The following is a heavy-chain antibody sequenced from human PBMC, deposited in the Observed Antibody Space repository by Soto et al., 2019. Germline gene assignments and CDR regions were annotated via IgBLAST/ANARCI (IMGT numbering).Heavy chain of an antibody. CDR2: VSFDGSNK. Sequence: QMQLVESGGGVVQPGGSLRLSCAASGFTFNYYPMHWVRQAPGKGLEWVAVVSFDGSNKYYADSVKGRFTISKDNSKNTLYLQMNSLRREDTAVSYCARLPGPLVAVLYIYPLDGREAMSDVDVWGQGTTVTVSS. CDR3: ARLPGPLVAVLYIYPLDGREAMSDVDV. CDR1: GFTFNYYP. V-gene: IGHV3-30-3*01. D-gene: IGHD6-19*01. J-gene: IGHJ6*02.